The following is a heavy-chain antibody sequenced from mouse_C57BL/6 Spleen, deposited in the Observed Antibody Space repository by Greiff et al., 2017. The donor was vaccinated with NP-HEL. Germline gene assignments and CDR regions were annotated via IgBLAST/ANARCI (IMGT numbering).Heavy chain of an antibody. CDR2: IDPSDSYT. J-gene: IGHJ4*01. D-gene: IGHD1-2*01. CDR1: GYTFTSYW. V-gene: IGHV1-69*01. Sequence: QVQLQQPGAELVMPGASVKLSCKASGYTFTSYWMHWVKQRPGQGLEWIGEIDPSDSYTNYNQKFKGKSTLTADKSSSTAYMQLSSLTSEDSAVYYCARSDDYYGLYAMDYWGQGTSVTVSS. CDR3: ARSDDYYGLYAMDY.